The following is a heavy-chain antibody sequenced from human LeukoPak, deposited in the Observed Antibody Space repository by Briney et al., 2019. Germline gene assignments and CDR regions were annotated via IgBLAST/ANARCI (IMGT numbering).Heavy chain of an antibody. J-gene: IGHJ4*02. CDR2: IYYSGST. Sequence: SETLSLTCTVSGGSVSSGSYYWSWIRQPPGKGLEWIGYIYYSGSTNYNPSLKSRVTISVDTSKNQFSLKLSSVTAADTAVYYCARVRSTSYPRWRLGFDYWGQGTLVTVSS. CDR1: GGSVSSGSYY. D-gene: IGHD2-2*01. CDR3: ARVRSTSYPRWRLGFDY. V-gene: IGHV4-61*01.